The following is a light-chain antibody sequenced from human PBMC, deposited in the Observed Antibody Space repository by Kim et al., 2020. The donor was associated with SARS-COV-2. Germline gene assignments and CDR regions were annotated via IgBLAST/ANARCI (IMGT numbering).Light chain of an antibody. Sequence: DIQMTQSPSSLSASVGDRVTITCLASQNVSSYLNWYHQKPGKAPKLLIYDASSLQSGVPSRFSGSGSGTDFTLTISSLQPEDFATYYCQQSDSLPWTFGGGTKVDIK. CDR2: DAS. CDR1: QNVSSY. CDR3: QQSDSLPWT. J-gene: IGKJ4*02. V-gene: IGKV1-39*01.